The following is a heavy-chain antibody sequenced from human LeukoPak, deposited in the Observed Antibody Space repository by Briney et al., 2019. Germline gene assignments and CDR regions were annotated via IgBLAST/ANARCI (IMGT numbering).Heavy chain of an antibody. CDR3: ARFREERTPYSGLDV. V-gene: IGHV3-64*01. D-gene: IGHD4-11*01. J-gene: IGHJ6*02. CDR2: INSDGGFQ. CDR1: GFTFRRFP. Sequence: GGSLRLSCAASGFTFRRFPMQWVRQAPGKGLEYVSTINSDGGFQYYANSVKGRFTISRDNSKNLLYLQMGSLRAEDMGVYYCARFREERTPYSGLDVWGQGTTVTVSS.